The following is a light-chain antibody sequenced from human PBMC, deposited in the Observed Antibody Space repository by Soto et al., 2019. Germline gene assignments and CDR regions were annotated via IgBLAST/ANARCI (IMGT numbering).Light chain of an antibody. CDR1: QSVSTS. CDR3: QQYNNWYT. Sequence: ETEMTQSPATLSVSPGERATLSCRASQSVSTSLAWYQQKLGQAPRLLLYGASTRASGVPARFSGSGSGTEFTLTISSLQSEDFAVYYCQQYNNWYTFGQGTKLEIK. CDR2: GAS. J-gene: IGKJ2*01. V-gene: IGKV3-15*01.